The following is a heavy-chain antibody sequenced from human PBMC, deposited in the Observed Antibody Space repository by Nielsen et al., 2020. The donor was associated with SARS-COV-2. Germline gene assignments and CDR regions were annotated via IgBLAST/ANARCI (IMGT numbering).Heavy chain of an antibody. Sequence: ASVKVSCKASGYPFTSYYMHWVRQATGQGLEWMGWMNPNSGNTGYAQKFQGRVTMTRNTSISTAYMELSSLRSEDTAVYYCARMGKYNWKDIHYYMDVWGKGTTVTVSS. J-gene: IGHJ6*03. CDR2: MNPNSGNT. CDR3: ARMGKYNWKDIHYYMDV. CDR1: GYPFTSYY. V-gene: IGHV1-8*02. D-gene: IGHD1-20*01.